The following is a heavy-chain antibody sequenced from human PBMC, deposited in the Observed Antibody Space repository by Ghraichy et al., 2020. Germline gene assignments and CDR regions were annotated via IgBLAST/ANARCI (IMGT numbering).Heavy chain of an antibody. J-gene: IGHJ6*03. D-gene: IGHD1-1*01. CDR2: TYYRSKWYN. CDR3: SMGTSTYMDV. V-gene: IGHV6-1*01. CDR1: GDSVSSNSAS. Sequence: SQTLSLTCAISGDSVSSNSASWNWIRQSPSRGLEWLGRTYYRSKWYNDYEASLQVRIIINPDTTKNPFYLQLNSLTPEDTAVYFCSMGTSTYMDVWAEGTTVTVSS.